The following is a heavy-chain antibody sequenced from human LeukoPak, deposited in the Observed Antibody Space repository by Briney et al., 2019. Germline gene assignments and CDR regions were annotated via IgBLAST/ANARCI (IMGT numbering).Heavy chain of an antibody. CDR1: GFTFSSYE. J-gene: IGHJ3*02. D-gene: IGHD6-13*01. CDR3: ARDHSSSWDDAFDI. Sequence: GGSLRLSCAASGFTFSSYEMNWVRQAPGKGLEWVSYISSSGSTIYYADSVKGRFTISRDNAKHSLYLQMNSLRAEDTAVYYCARDHSSSWDDAFDIWGQGTMVTVSS. V-gene: IGHV3-48*03. CDR2: ISSSGSTI.